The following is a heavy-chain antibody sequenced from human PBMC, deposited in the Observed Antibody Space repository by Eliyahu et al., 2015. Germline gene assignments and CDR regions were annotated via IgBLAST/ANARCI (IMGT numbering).Heavy chain of an antibody. D-gene: IGHD3-3*01. CDR3: TTDSYYDFWSGYYNFDY. CDR2: IKSKTDGGTT. CDR1: GFTFSNAW. Sequence: EVQLVESGGGLVKPGGSLRLSCAASGFTFSNAWMXWVXQAPGKGXEWVGRIKSKTDGGTTDYAAPVKGRFTISRDDSKNTLYLQMNSLKTEDTAVYYCTTDSYYDFWSGYYNFDYWGQGTLVTVSS. J-gene: IGHJ4*02. V-gene: IGHV3-15*01.